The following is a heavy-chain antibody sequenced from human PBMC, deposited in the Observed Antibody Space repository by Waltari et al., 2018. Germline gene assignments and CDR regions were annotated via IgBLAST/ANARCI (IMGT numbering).Heavy chain of an antibody. D-gene: IGHD3-9*01. V-gene: IGHV4-4*07. CDR2: IYTSGST. CDR1: GGSISSYY. J-gene: IGHJ3*02. Sequence: QVQLQESGPGLVKPSETLSLTCTVSGGSISSYYWTWIRQPAGKGLEWIGRIYTSGSTNYNPSLKSRVTMSVDTSKNQFSLKLSSVTAADTAVYYCARGRRVDWLDLDAFDIWGQGTMVTVSS. CDR3: ARGRRVDWLDLDAFDI.